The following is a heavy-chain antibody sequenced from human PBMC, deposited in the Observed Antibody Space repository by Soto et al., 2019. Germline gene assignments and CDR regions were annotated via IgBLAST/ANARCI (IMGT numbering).Heavy chain of an antibody. CDR2: LWYDGKNK. CDR1: EVTRRDTG. D-gene: IGHD2-2*01. J-gene: IGHJ4*02. Sequence: FLRVSCAVSEVTRRDTGSHRVRQAPGKGLEWVAVLWYDGKNKYYADSVKGRFTVSRDDSINTFYLQMNSLRAEDTARYYFARDTSLYCSSVNCLGYWGQGTLVSVSS. V-gene: IGHV3-33*01. CDR3: ARDTSLYCSSVNCLGY.